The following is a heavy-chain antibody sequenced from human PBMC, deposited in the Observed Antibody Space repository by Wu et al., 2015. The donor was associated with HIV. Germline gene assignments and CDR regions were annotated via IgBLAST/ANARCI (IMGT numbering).Heavy chain of an antibody. J-gene: IGHJ4*02. Sequence: QVLLVQSGAEVKEPGASVKVSCKASGYTFTDYYIYWVRQAPGQGLEWMGWINPKSGGTNYAQDFQGRLTMTRDTSITTVYMELKRLTSEDTAMYFCARSHKWLQLRYQGNFDYWGQGTVVTVSS. V-gene: IGHV1-2*02. CDR3: ARSHKWLQLRYQGNFDY. CDR2: INPKSGGT. CDR1: GYTFTDYY. D-gene: IGHD5-12*01.